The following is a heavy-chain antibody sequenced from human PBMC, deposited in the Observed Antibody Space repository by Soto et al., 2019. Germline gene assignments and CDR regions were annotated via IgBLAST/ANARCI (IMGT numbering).Heavy chain of an antibody. CDR2: IYWDDDK. V-gene: IGHV2-5*02. CDR3: AHRLKHDAFYI. Sequence: QITLKESGPTLVKPTQTRTLTCTFSGFSLSTSGVGVGWIRQTPGKALEWLALIYWDDDKRYSPSLKSRLSITKDRYKNQVGLTMNNIDPVDTATYYCAHRLKHDAFYIWGQGTMVTVSS. J-gene: IGHJ3*02. CDR1: GFSLSTSGVG.